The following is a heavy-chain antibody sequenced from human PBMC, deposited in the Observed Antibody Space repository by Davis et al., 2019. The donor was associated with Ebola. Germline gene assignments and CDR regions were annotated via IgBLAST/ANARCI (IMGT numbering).Heavy chain of an antibody. J-gene: IGHJ4*02. Sequence: SETLSLTCAVYGGSFSGHYCTWIRQTPEKGLEWIAEMNSSGGINYNNNPSLKSRVSISVDMSKNQCSLPLNSVTAADTAVYFCARGRDSYKVGNFWGQGALVTVSS. V-gene: IGHV4-34*01. CDR1: GGSFSGHY. CDR2: MNSSGGI. D-gene: IGHD5-24*01. CDR3: ARGRDSYKVGNF.